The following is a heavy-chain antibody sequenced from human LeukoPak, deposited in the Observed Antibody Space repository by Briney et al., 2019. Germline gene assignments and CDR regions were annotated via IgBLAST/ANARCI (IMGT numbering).Heavy chain of an antibody. CDR2: ISDSGGYT. Sequence: GGSLRLSCAASGFTFSSFAMSWVRQAPGKGLEWVSGISDSGGYTYYADSVKGRFTISRDNSKNTLYLHMNSLRAEDAAVYYCAKLGNFASGSYSDWGQGTLVTVSS. V-gene: IGHV3-23*01. J-gene: IGHJ4*02. CDR1: GFTFSSFA. D-gene: IGHD3-10*01. CDR3: AKLGNFASGSYSD.